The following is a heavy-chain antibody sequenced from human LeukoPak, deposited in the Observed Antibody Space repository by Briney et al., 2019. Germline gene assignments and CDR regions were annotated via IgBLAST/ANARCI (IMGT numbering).Heavy chain of an antibody. J-gene: IGHJ3*02. CDR1: GFTFSSYS. V-gene: IGHV3-21*01. Sequence: GGSLRLSCAASGFTFSSYSMNWVRQAPGKGLEWVSSISSSSSYIYYADSVKGRFTISRDNAKNSLYLQMNSLRAEDTAVYNCARGSSSDAFDIWGQGTMVTVSS. CDR2: ISSSSSYI. D-gene: IGHD6-13*01. CDR3: ARGSSSDAFDI.